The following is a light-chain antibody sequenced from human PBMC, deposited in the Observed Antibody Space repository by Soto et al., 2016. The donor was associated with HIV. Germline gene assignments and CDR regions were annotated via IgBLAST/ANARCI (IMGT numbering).Light chain of an antibody. CDR3: QKYNSAHYT. V-gene: IGKV1-8*01. J-gene: IGKJ2*01. CDR2: AAS. Sequence: AIRMTQSPSSFSASTGDRVTITCRASQGISSYLAWYQQKPGKAPKLLIYAASTLQSGVPSRFSGSGSGTDFTLTISSLQPEDVATYYCQKYNSAHYTFGQGTKLEIK. CDR1: QGISSY.